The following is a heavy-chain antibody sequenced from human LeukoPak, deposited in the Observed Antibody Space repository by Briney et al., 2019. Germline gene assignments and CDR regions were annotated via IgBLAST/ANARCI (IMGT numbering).Heavy chain of an antibody. CDR1: GYSISSGYY. CDR2: IYHSGRT. D-gene: IGHD3-16*01. V-gene: IGHV4-38-2*01. J-gene: IGHJ4*02. Sequence: PSETLSLTCAVSGYSISSGYYGGGSRQPTGQGVEGIGSIYHSGRTYYHPSLKSRVTISVDTSKHQFSLKLSSVTAADTAVYYCARRGVLFDYWGQGTLVTVSS. CDR3: ARRGVLFDY.